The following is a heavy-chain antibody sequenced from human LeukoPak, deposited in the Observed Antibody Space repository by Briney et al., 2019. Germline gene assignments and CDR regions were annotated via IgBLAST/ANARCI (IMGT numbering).Heavy chain of an antibody. V-gene: IGHV3-9*01. Sequence: GRSLRLSCAASGFTFDDYAMHWVRQAPGKGLEWVSGISWNSGSIGYADSVKGRFTISRDNAKNSLYLQVNSLRAEDTALYYCAKALTGRYFDYWGQGTLVTVSS. CDR2: ISWNSGSI. J-gene: IGHJ4*02. CDR1: GFTFDDYA. CDR3: AKALTGRYFDY. D-gene: IGHD3-10*01.